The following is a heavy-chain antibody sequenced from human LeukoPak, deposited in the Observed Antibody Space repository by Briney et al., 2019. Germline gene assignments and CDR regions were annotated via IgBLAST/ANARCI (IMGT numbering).Heavy chain of an antibody. V-gene: IGHV1-2*02. D-gene: IGHD3-9*01. CDR2: INPNSGGT. CDR1: GYTFTGYY. J-gene: IGHJ6*02. CDR3: ARVDRTYYDILTGYSSYYYYGKDV. Sequence: ASVKVSCKASGYTFTGYYMHWVRQAPGQGLEWMGWINPNSGGTNYAQKFQGRVTMTRDTSISTAYMELSRLRSDDTAVYYCARVDRTYYDILTGYSSYYYYGKDVWGQGTTVTVSS.